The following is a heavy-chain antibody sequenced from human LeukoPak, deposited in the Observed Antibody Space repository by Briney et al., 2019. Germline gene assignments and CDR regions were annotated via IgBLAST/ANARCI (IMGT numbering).Heavy chain of an antibody. CDR1: GYSISSGYY. D-gene: IGHD3-16*02. CDR3: ARVIPDYVWGSYRYRPAGYFDY. V-gene: IGHV4-38-2*02. CDR2: IYHSGRT. Sequence: SETLSLTCTVSGYSISSGYYWGWIRQPPGKGLEWIGSIYHSGRTFYNPSLKSRVTISVDTSKNQFSLKLSSVTAADTAVYYCARVIPDYVWGSYRYRPAGYFDYWGQGTLVTVSS. J-gene: IGHJ4*02.